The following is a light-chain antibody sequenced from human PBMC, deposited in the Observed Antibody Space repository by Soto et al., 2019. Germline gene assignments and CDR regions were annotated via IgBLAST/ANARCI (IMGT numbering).Light chain of an antibody. CDR2: GAS. J-gene: IGKJ1*01. V-gene: IGKV3-15*01. CDR3: QHYNNWPRT. CDR1: QSVSRN. Sequence: EIVMTQSPATLSVSPGERATLSCRASQSVSRNLAWYQQKPGQAPRLLIYGASTRATGIPARLSGSGSGTEFTLTISSLQSEDFAAYYCQHYNNWPRTFGQGNKVDIK.